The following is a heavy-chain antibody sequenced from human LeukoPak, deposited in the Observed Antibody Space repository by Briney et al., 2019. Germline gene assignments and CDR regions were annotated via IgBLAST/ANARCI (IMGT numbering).Heavy chain of an antibody. CDR1: GFTFTTFA. J-gene: IGHJ6*02. Sequence: GGSLRLSCAASGFTFTTFAMTWVRQAPGRGLEWVSAISGSGGGTYYADSVKGRFTISRDNSKNTLYLQMNSLRAEDTAVYYCAKGPTHYDFWSGYYTAYYYGMDVWGQGTTVTVSS. CDR2: ISGSGGGT. V-gene: IGHV3-23*01. CDR3: AKGPTHYDFWSGYYTAYYYGMDV. D-gene: IGHD3-3*01.